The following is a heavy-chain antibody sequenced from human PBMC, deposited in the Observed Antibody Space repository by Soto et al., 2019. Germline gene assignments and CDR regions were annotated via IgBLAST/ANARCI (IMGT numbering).Heavy chain of an antibody. CDR2: MNPNSGNT. D-gene: IGHD6-19*01. Sequence: ASVKVSCKASGYTFTSYDINWVRQATGQGLEWMGWMNPNSGNTGYAQKFQGRVTMTRNTSISTAYMELSSLRSEDTAVYYCARVPIQRGWHYYYYYGMDVWGQGTTVTVSS. CDR3: ARVPIQRGWHYYYYYGMDV. CDR1: GYTFTSYD. V-gene: IGHV1-8*01. J-gene: IGHJ6*02.